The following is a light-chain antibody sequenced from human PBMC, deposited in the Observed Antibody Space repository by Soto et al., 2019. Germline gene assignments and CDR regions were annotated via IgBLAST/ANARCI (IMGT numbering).Light chain of an antibody. V-gene: IGKV1-39*01. CDR3: QQSYSTPRT. CDR2: AAS. CDR1: QSISSY. J-gene: IGKJ1*01. Sequence: DIQMTQSPCSLSASVGDRVTITCRSSQSISSYLNWYQQKPGKAPKLLIYAASSLQSGVTSRFSGSGSGTDFTLTISSLQPEDFATYYCQQSYSTPRTFGQGTKVDTK.